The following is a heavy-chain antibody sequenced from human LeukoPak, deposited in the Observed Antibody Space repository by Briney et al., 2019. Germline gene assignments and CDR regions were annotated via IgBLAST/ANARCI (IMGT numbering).Heavy chain of an antibody. D-gene: IGHD3-22*01. V-gene: IGHV3-30*04. CDR1: GFTFSNYA. Sequence: GGSLRLSCAASGFTFSNYAMHWVRQAPGKGLEWVAVISYDGRNKQYADSAKGRFTIPRDNSKNTLYLQTNSLRAEDTAVYYCARGQFRLHSYDGSTFDYWGQGTLVSVSS. CDR2: ISYDGRNK. CDR3: ARGQFRLHSYDGSTFDY. J-gene: IGHJ4*02.